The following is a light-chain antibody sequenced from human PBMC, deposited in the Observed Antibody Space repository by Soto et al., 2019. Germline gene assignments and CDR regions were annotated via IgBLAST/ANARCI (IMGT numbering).Light chain of an antibody. V-gene: IGKV3-20*01. Sequence: ESVLTQSPGTLSLSPGERATLSCRASQSVSSNYLAWYQQKPVQAPRLLIYGASTRATGIPDRLSGNGSGTDFTLTISRLEPEDSAVYSCQQYGSSPTWTFGQGTKVDIK. CDR1: QSVSSNY. J-gene: IGKJ1*01. CDR2: GAS. CDR3: QQYGSSPTWT.